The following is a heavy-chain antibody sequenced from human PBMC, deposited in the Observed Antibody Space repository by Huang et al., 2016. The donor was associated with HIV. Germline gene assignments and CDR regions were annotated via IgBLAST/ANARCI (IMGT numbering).Heavy chain of an antibody. D-gene: IGHD3-10*01. CDR3: ARQGLWLPPTDPFDY. CDR2: SYPGDSDT. J-gene: IGHJ4*02. V-gene: IGHV5-51*01. CDR1: GYNFDSYW. Sequence: EVHLVQSGAEVKEPGESLKLSCKASGYNFDSYWIGWVRQMPGKGLEWMGFSYPGDSDTRYDPSFQGQVTISADQSINTAYLQWSSLKASDTAIYFCARQGLWLPPTDPFDYWGQGTPVTVSA.